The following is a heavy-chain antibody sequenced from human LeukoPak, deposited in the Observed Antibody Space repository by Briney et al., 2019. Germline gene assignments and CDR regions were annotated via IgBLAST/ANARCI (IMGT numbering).Heavy chain of an antibody. V-gene: IGHV4-59*01. J-gene: IGHJ4*02. CDR2: IYYSGST. CDR1: GGSISSYY. Sequence: PSETLSLTCTVSGGSISSYYWSWIRQPPGKGLEWIGYIYYSGSTNYNPSLKSRVTLSVDTSKNQFSLKLSSVTAADTAVYYCARVRRASHSPHFDYWGQGTLVTVSS. CDR3: ARVRRASHSPHFDY. D-gene: IGHD2-2*01.